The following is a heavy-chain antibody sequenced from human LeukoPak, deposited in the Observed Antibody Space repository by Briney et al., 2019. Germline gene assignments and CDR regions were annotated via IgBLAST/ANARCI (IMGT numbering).Heavy chain of an antibody. V-gene: IGHV5-51*01. Sequence: GESLKISCKGSGYSFTSYWIGWVRQMPGKGLERMGIIYPGDSDTRYSPSFQGQVTISADKSISTAYLQWSNLKASDTAMYYCARSYCGGDCSLYYFDYWGQGTLVTVSS. CDR1: GYSFTSYW. D-gene: IGHD2-21*02. J-gene: IGHJ4*02. CDR3: ARSYCGGDCSLYYFDY. CDR2: IYPGDSDT.